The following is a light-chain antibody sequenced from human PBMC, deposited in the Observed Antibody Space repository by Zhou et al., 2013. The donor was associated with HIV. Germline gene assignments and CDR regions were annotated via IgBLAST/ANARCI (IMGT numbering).Light chain of an antibody. J-gene: IGKJ3*01. CDR1: QDISNY. CDR2: AAS. CDR3: QQGHSTPLT. V-gene: IGKV1-39*01. Sequence: DIQMTQSPSSLSASVGDRVTITCQASQDISNYLNWYQQKPGKAPKLLIYAASTLQSGVPSRFSGSGSGTEFTLTINSLQPEDCATYYCQQGHSTPLTFGPGTRVEMK.